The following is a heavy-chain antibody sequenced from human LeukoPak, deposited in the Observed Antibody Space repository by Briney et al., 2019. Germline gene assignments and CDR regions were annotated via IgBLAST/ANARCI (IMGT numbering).Heavy chain of an antibody. Sequence: GGSLRLSCAASGFTFSSYSMNWVRQAPGKGLEWVSSISSSSSYIYYADSVKGRFTISRDNAKNSLYLQMNSLRSEDTAVYYCAKAVVVAVPPKGYFDLWARGTLVTVSS. CDR1: GFTFSSYS. CDR3: AKAVVVAVPPKGYFDL. V-gene: IGHV3-21*04. J-gene: IGHJ2*01. CDR2: ISSSSSYI. D-gene: IGHD2-15*01.